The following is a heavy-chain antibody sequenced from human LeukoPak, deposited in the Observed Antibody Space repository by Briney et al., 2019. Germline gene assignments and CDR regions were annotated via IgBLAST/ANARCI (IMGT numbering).Heavy chain of an antibody. Sequence: PGGSLRLSCAASGFTFSSYGMHWVRQAPGKGLEWVAFIRYDGSNKYYADSVKGRFTISRDNAKNSLYLQMNSLRAEDTAVYYCARQYSYGLDYWGQGTLVTVSS. CDR2: IRYDGSNK. CDR1: GFTFSSYG. CDR3: ARQYSYGLDY. D-gene: IGHD5-18*01. V-gene: IGHV3-30*02. J-gene: IGHJ4*02.